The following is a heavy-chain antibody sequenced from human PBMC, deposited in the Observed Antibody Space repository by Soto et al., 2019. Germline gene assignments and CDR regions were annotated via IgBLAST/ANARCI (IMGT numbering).Heavy chain of an antibody. CDR2: IIPIFGTA. V-gene: IGHV1-69*13. J-gene: IGHJ6*02. Sequence: ASVKVSCKASGGTFSSYAISWVRQAPGQGLEWMGGIIPIFGTANYAQKFQGRVTITADESTGTAYMELSSLGSEDTAVYYCARERQGNPRPLGGYYYYGMDVWGQGTTVTVSS. CDR1: GGTFSSYA. D-gene: IGHD3-10*01. CDR3: ARERQGNPRPLGGYYYYGMDV.